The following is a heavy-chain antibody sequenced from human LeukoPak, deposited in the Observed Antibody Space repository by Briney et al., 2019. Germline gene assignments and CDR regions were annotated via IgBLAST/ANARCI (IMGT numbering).Heavy chain of an antibody. J-gene: IGHJ4*01. CDR1: GFTFTNHW. Sequence: PGRSLRLSCAASGFTFTNHWMHWVRQVPGKGLAWISRIRGDGGETNYADSVRGRFTTSRDNAKNLLYLQMDSLGAEDTAVYYCGRDAVLGSGSIDYWGHGVLVAVSS. CDR3: GRDAVLGSGSIDY. V-gene: IGHV3-74*01. D-gene: IGHD3-10*01. CDR2: IRGDGGET.